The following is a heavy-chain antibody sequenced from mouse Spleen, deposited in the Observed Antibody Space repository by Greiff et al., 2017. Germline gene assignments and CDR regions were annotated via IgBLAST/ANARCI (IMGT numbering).Heavy chain of an antibody. CDR2: ISYDGSN. Sequence: EVKLMESGPGLVKPSQSLSLTCSVTGYSITSGYYWNWIRQFPGNKLEWMGYISYDGSNNYNPSLKNRISITRDTSKNQFFLKLNSVTTEDTATYYCARVLYDRFDYWGQGTTLTVSS. J-gene: IGHJ2*01. V-gene: IGHV3-6*01. CDR1: GYSITSGYY. D-gene: IGHD2-12*01. CDR3: ARVLYDRFDY.